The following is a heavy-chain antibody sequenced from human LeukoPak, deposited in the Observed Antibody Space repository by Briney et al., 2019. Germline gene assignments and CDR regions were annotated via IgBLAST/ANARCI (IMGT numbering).Heavy chain of an antibody. J-gene: IGHJ4*02. V-gene: IGHV6-1*01. Sequence: SQTLSLTCAISGDSVSSNSAAWNWIRQSPSRGLEWLGRTYYRSKWYNDYAVSVKSRITINPDTSKNQFSLQVKSVTPEDTAVYYCARVPISGNYSHFDYWGQGTLVTVSS. CDR3: ARVPISGNYSHFDY. CDR2: TYYRSKWYN. CDR1: GDSVSSNSAA. D-gene: IGHD3-10*01.